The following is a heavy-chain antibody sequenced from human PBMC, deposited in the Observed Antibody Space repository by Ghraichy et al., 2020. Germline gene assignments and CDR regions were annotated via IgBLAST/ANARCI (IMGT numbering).Heavy chain of an antibody. Sequence: GGSLRLSCAASGFTFSSYWMHWVRQAPGKGLVWVSRINSDGSITSYADSVKGRFTISRDNAKNTLYLQMNSLRAEDTAVYYCARVRTSSSLGYFDLWGRGTLVTVSS. J-gene: IGHJ2*01. D-gene: IGHD6-6*01. V-gene: IGHV3-74*01. CDR2: INSDGSIT. CDR3: ARVRTSSSLGYFDL. CDR1: GFTFSSYW.